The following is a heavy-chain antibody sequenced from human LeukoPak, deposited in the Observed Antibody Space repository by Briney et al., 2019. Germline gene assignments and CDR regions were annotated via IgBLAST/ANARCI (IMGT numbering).Heavy chain of an antibody. J-gene: IGHJ4*02. D-gene: IGHD5-12*01. CDR2: IYHSGST. V-gene: IGHV4-4*02. Sequence: PSGTLSLTCAVSGGSISSSNWWSWVRQPPGKGLEWIGEIYHSGSTNYNPSLKSRVTISVDKSKNQFSLKLSSVTAADTAVYYCARDPRGYSGHPVFDYWGQGTLVTVSS. CDR3: ARDPRGYSGHPVFDY. CDR1: GGSISSSNW.